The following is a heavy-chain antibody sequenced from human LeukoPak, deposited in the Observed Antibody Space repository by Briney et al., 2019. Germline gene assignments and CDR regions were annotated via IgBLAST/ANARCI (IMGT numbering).Heavy chain of an antibody. Sequence: GGSLRLSCAVSGFSFTNFWMSWVRQAPGRGLEWVANIHPEGNEKYHVESVKGRFTISRDNTKDLLFLQMNGLRVEDTAVYYCARGDAFSGDHWGQGTLVTVSS. V-gene: IGHV3-7*04. J-gene: IGHJ4*02. CDR2: IHPEGNEK. CDR3: ARGDAFSGDH. CDR1: GFSFTNFW.